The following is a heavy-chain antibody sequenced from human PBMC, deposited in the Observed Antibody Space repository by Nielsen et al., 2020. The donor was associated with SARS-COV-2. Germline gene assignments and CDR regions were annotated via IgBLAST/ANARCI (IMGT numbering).Heavy chain of an antibody. Sequence: SETLSLTCTVSGGSISSYYWSWIRQPPGKGLEWIGYIYYSGSTNYNPSLKSRVTISVDTSKNQFSLKLSSVTAADTAVYYCARWPRGSYYFDYWGQGTLVTVSS. V-gene: IGHV4-59*08. J-gene: IGHJ4*02. D-gene: IGHD3-10*01. CDR1: GGSISSYY. CDR2: IYYSGST. CDR3: ARWPRGSYYFDY.